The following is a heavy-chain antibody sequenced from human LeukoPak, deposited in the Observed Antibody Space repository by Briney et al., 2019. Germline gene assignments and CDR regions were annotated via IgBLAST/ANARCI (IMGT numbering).Heavy chain of an antibody. CDR2: IYYSGST. CDR1: GGSISSYY. D-gene: IGHD2-2*01. CDR3: ARGIVVVPAAMLAGWFDP. V-gene: IGHV4-59*01. J-gene: IGHJ5*02. Sequence: PSETLSLTCTVSGGSISSYYWSRIRQPPGKGLEWIGYIYYSGSTNYDPSLKSRVTISVDTSKNQISLKLSSVTAADTAVYYCARGIVVVPAAMLAGWFDPWGQGTLVTVSS.